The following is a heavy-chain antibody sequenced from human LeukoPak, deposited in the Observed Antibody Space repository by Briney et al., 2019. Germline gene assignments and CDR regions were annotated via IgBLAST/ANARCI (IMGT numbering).Heavy chain of an antibody. Sequence: PSETLSLTCTVSGGSISSGDYYWSWIRQPPGKGLEWIGYIYYSGSTYYNPSLKSRVTISVDTSKNQFSLKLSSVTAADTAVYYCARDQGPYDYSYGMDVWGQGTTVTVSS. CDR1: GGSISSGDYY. V-gene: IGHV4-30-4*01. CDR3: ARDQGPYDYSYGMDV. D-gene: IGHD3-16*01. CDR2: IYYSGST. J-gene: IGHJ6*02.